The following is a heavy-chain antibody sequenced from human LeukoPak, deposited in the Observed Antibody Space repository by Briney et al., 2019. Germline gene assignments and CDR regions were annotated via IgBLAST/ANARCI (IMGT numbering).Heavy chain of an antibody. CDR2: IYTSGSA. D-gene: IGHD3-3*01. CDR1: GGSISSYY. V-gene: IGHV4-4*07. CDR3: ARDNYDFWSGTYTGRDY. Sequence: SETLSLTCTVSGGSISSYYWSWIRQPAGKGLEWIGRIYTSGSANYNPSLKSRATMSVDTSKNQFSLKLSSVTAADTAVYYCARDNYDFWSGTYTGRDYWGQGTLVTVSS. J-gene: IGHJ4*02.